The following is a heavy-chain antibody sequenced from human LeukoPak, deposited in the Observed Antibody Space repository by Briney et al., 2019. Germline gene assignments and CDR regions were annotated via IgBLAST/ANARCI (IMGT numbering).Heavy chain of an antibody. V-gene: IGHV1-69*05. Sequence: SVKVFCKASGGTFSSYAISWVRQAPGQGLEWMGGIIPIFGTANYAQKFQGRVTITTDESTSTAYMELSSLRSEDTAVYYCARDRDEKSGYVGRFDPWGQGTLVTVSS. J-gene: IGHJ5*02. D-gene: IGHD5-12*01. CDR1: GGTFSSYA. CDR3: ARDRDEKSGYVGRFDP. CDR2: IIPIFGTA.